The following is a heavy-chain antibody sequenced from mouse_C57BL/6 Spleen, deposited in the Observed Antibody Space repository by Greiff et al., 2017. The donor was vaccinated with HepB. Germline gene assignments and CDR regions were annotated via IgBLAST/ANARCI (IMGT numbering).Heavy chain of an antibody. Sequence: VQLQQSGAELVRPGASVKLSCKASGYTFTDYYINWVKQRPGQGLEWIARIYPGSGNTYYNEKFKGKATLTAEKSSSTAYMQLSSLTSEDSAVYFCARRIYYDYDGYAMDYWGQGTSVTVSS. D-gene: IGHD2-4*01. J-gene: IGHJ4*01. CDR3: ARRIYYDYDGYAMDY. CDR1: GYTFTDYY. CDR2: IYPGSGNT. V-gene: IGHV1-76*01.